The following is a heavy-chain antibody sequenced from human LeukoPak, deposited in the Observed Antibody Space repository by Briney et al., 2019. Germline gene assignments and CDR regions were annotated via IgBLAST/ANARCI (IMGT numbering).Heavy chain of an antibody. Sequence: SETLSLTCTVSGGSISSSSYYWGWIRQPPGKGLEWIGRIYYSGSTYYNPPPKSRVTIPVDTSKNQFSLKLSSVTAADTAVYYCARPVVPAAHGWFDPWGQGTLVTVSS. J-gene: IGHJ5*02. CDR3: ARPVVPAAHGWFDP. CDR1: GGSISSSSYY. CDR2: IYYSGST. D-gene: IGHD2-2*01. V-gene: IGHV4-39*01.